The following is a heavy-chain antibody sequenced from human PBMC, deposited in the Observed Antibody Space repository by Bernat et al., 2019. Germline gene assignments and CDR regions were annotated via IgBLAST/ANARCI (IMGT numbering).Heavy chain of an antibody. D-gene: IGHD2-15*01. CDR2: IWYDGSNK. J-gene: IGHJ2*01. V-gene: IGHV3-33*01. CDR1: GFTFSSYG. CDR3: AREFISALGYCSGGSCYRYFDL. Sequence: VQLVESGGGVVQPGRSLRLSCAASGFTFSSYGMHWVRQAPGKGLEWVAVIWYDGSNKYYADSVKGRFTISRDNSKNTLYLQMNSLRAEDTAVYYCAREFISALGYCSGGSCYRYFDLWGRGTLVTVSS.